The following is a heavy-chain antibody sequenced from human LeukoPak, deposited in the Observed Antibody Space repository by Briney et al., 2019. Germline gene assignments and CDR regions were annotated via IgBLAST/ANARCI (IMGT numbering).Heavy chain of an antibody. V-gene: IGHV3-23*01. D-gene: IGHD5-18*01. CDR2: ISGSGGST. Sequence: SGGSLRLSCAASGFTFSSYAMSWVRQAPGKGLEWVSAISGSGGSTYYADSVKGRFTISRDNSKNTLYPQMNSLRAEDTAVYYCAKDLGGYSYGQYYFDYWGQGTLVTVSS. CDR1: GFTFSSYA. CDR3: AKDLGGYSYGQYYFDY. J-gene: IGHJ4*02.